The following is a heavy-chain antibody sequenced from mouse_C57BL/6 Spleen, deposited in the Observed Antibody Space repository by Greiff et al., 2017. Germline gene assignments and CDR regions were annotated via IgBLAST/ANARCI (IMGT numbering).Heavy chain of an antibody. CDR2: IDPEDGET. D-gene: IGHD2-2*01. V-gene: IGHV14-2*01. J-gene: IGHJ2*01. CDR3: AYGYEGD. CDR1: GFTIKDYY. Sequence: VQLQQSGAELVKPGASVKLSCTASGFTIKDYYMHWVKQRTEQGLEWIGRIDPEDGETKYAPKFPGKATITADTSSNTAYLQLSSLTSEDTAVYYCAYGYEGDWGQGTTLTVAS.